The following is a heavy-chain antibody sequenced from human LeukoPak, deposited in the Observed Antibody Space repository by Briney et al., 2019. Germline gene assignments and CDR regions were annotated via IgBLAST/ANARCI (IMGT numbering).Heavy chain of an antibody. V-gene: IGHV4-4*02. Sequence: SETLSLTCAVSGGSISSSNWWSWVRQPPGKGLEWIGEIYHSGSTNYNPSLKSRVTISVGKSKNQFSLKLSSVTAADTAVYYCARDSLGDSSSGGFDYWGQGTLVTVSS. CDR3: ARDSLGDSSSGGFDY. CDR1: GGSISSSNW. CDR2: IYHSGST. D-gene: IGHD6-6*01. J-gene: IGHJ4*02.